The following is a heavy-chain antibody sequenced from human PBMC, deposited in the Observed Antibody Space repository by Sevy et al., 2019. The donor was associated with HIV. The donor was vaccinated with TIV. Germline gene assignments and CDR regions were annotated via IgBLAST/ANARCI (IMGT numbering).Heavy chain of an antibody. J-gene: IGHJ4*02. CDR1: GFNIRTYW. CDR2: INEDGTTM. Sequence: GGSLRLSCAAPGFNIRTYWMLWVRKAPGKGLEWVANINEDGTTMYYLDSVKGRFTISRDNAENSVFLQMHSLRVEDTAVYYCVRAMLKADSLWGQGTLVTVSS. CDR3: VRAMLKADSL. D-gene: IGHD2-2*01. V-gene: IGHV3-7*01.